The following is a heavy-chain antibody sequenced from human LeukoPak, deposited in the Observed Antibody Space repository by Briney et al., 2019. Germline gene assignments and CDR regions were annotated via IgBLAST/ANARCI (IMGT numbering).Heavy chain of an antibody. V-gene: IGHV1-69*13. J-gene: IGHJ4*02. CDR3: ASSSGSYYTPYFDY. Sequence: SVKVSCKASGGTFSSYAISWVRQAPGQGLERMGGIIPIFGTANYAQKFQGRVTITADESTSTAYMELSSLRSEDTAVYYCASSSGSYYTPYFDYWGQGTLVTVSS. CDR1: GGTFSSYA. D-gene: IGHD3-10*01. CDR2: IIPIFGTA.